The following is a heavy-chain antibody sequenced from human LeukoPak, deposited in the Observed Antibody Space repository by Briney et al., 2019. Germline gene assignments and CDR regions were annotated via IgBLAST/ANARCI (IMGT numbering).Heavy chain of an antibody. CDR1: GGSISSSSNY. CDR3: ARAVGTSRNFFDY. CDR2: IYYSGTT. Sequence: SETLSLTCTASGGSISSSSNYWGWIRQPPGKGLEWIGSIYYSGTTYYNPSLKSRVTISVDTSKDQFSLNLSSVTAADTAMYYCARAVGTSRNFFDYWGQGTLVTVSS. V-gene: IGHV4-39*07. D-gene: IGHD4-23*01. J-gene: IGHJ4*02.